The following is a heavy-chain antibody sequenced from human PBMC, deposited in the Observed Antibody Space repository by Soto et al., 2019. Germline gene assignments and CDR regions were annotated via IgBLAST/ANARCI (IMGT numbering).Heavy chain of an antibody. V-gene: IGHV1-18*01. CDR3: ARDQDLYYYDSSGYQLYYGMDV. J-gene: IGHJ6*02. CDR2: ISVYSGST. Sequence: ASVKVSCKASGYTFTSYDINWVRQATGQGLEWMGWISVYSGSTNYAQKLQDRVTMTTDTSTSTAYMEVRSLTSDDTAVYYCARDQDLYYYDSSGYQLYYGMDVWGQGTTVTVSS. CDR1: GYTFTSYD. D-gene: IGHD3-22*01.